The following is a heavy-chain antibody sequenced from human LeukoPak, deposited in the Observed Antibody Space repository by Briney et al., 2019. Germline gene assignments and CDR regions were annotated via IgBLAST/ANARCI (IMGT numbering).Heavy chain of an antibody. V-gene: IGHV4-59*01. CDR1: GGSISSYY. CDR3: ASGVVVPAATPSDAFDI. J-gene: IGHJ3*02. Sequence: PSETLSLTCTVSGGSISSYYWSWIRKPPGKGLGWIGYIYYSGSTNYNPSLKSRVPISVDTSKNQFSLNLSSVTAADTAVYYCASGVVVPAATPSDAFDIWGQGTMVTVSS. CDR2: IYYSGST. D-gene: IGHD2-2*01.